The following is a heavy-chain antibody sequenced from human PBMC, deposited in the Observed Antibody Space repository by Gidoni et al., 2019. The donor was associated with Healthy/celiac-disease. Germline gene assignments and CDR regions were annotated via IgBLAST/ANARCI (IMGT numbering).Heavy chain of an antibody. CDR3: ARRPGYYYGMDV. Sequence: QLQLQASGPGLVKPSATLSLTCTVSGGSISSSSYYWGWIRQPPGKGLEWIGSIYYSGSTYYNPSLKSRVTITVDTSKNQFSLKLSSVTAADTAVYYCARRPGYYYGMDVWGQGTTVTVSS. CDR2: IYYSGST. V-gene: IGHV4-39*01. CDR1: GGSISSSSYY. J-gene: IGHJ6*02.